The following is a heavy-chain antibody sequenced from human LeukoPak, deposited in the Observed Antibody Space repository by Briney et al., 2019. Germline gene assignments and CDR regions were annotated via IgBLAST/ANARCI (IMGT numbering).Heavy chain of an antibody. J-gene: IGHJ3*02. D-gene: IGHD3-3*01. CDR1: GYTFTGYY. CDR2: INPNSGGT. V-gene: IGHV1-2*02. CDR3: ARDLEWLYPGGAFDI. Sequence: ASVKVSCKASGYTFTGYYMHWVRQAPGQGLEWMGWINPNSGGTNYAQKFQGRVTMTRDTSISTAYMELSRLRSDDTAVYYCARDLEWLYPGGAFDIWGQGTMVTVSS.